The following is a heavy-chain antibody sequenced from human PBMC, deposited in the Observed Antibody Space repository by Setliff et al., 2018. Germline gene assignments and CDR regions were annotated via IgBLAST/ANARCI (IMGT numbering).Heavy chain of an antibody. V-gene: IGHV5-51*01. CDR3: ARQAVAGSDAFDI. J-gene: IGHJ3*02. D-gene: IGHD6-19*01. CDR1: GYSFTSYW. Sequence: GESLTISCKGSGYSFTSYWIGWVRQMPGKGLEWMGIIYPGDSDTRYSPSFQGQVTISADKSISTAYLQWSSLKASDTAMCYCARQAVAGSDAFDIWGQGTMVTVSS. CDR2: IYPGDSDT.